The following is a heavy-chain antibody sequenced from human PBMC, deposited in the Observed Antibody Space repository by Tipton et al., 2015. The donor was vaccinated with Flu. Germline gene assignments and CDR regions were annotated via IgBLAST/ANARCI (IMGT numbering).Heavy chain of an antibody. CDR2: IRFDGSTE. J-gene: IGHJ4*02. D-gene: IGHD2-2*01. CDR3: ASRTRSTLDY. Sequence: GSLRLSCAASGFTFSNYGMHWVRQAPGKGLEWVAFIRFDGSTEYYADSVKGRLTISRDNSKNTLFLQMNSLTTEDTAVYYCASRTRSTLDYWGQGTLVTVSS. CDR1: GFTFSNYG. V-gene: IGHV3-30*02.